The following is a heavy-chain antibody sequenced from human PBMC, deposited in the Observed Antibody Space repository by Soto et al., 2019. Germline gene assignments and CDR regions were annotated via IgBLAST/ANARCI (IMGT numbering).Heavy chain of an antibody. D-gene: IGHD5-12*01. J-gene: IGHJ3*02. CDR2: IWYDGSNK. CDR1: GFTFSSYG. V-gene: IGHV3-33*01. Sequence: PGGSLRLSCAASGFTFSSYGMHWVRQAPGKGLEWVAVIWYDGSNKYYADSVKGRFTISRDNSKNTLYLQMNSLRAEDTAVYYCARPDIVATFVAFDIWGQGTMVTVSS. CDR3: ARPDIVATFVAFDI.